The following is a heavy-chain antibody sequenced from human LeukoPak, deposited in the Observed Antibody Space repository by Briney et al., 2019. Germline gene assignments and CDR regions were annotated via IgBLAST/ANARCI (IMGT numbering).Heavy chain of an antibody. Sequence: SETPSLTCLVSGDSMRSDFWSWIRQPPGKGLEWIGYVSGSGSTNYNPTVKSRVTISLDTSKKQFSLNVTSVTAADTAIYYCARTDNRYDSRLLFNWGQGTQITVSS. CDR2: VSGSGST. J-gene: IGHJ4*02. D-gene: IGHD3-22*01. CDR3: ARTDNRYDSRLLFN. V-gene: IGHV4-59*01. CDR1: GDSMRSDF.